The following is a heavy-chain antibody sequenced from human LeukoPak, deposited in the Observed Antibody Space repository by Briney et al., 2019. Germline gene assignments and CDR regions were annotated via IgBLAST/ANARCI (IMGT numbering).Heavy chain of an antibody. V-gene: IGHV3-33*01. CDR2: IWYDGSNK. CDR1: GFTFSTYG. D-gene: IGHD4-17*01. Sequence: GGSLRLSCAASGFTFSTYGMHWVRQAPGKGLEWVAFIWYDGSNKYYADSVKGRFTISRDNSKNTLFLQMNSLRAVDTAVYYCAREVTNDAFDIWGQGTKVTVSS. J-gene: IGHJ3*02. CDR3: AREVTNDAFDI.